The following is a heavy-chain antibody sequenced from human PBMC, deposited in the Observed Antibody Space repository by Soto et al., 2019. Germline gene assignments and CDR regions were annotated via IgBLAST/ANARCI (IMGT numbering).Heavy chain of an antibody. CDR1: GGSISSDTYY. D-gene: IGHD5-18*01. J-gene: IGHJ4*02. CDR3: AREGIQLWHTIDY. CDR2: IYYSVST. V-gene: IGHV4-31*03. Sequence: QVQLQESGPGLVKPSQTLSLTCTVSGGSISSDTYYWSWIRQHPGKGLEWIGYIYYSVSTFYNPSLRSRVTISIDTSKNQFSLKLSSVTAADTAVYYCAREGIQLWHTIDYWGQGTLVTVSS.